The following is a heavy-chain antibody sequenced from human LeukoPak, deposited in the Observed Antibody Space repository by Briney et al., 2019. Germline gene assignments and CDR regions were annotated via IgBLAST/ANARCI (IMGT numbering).Heavy chain of an antibody. J-gene: IGHJ4*02. V-gene: IGHV1-24*01. D-gene: IGHD6-19*01. Sequence: GASVKVSCKVSGYTLTELSMHWVRQAPGKGLEWMRGYDPEDGETIYAQKFQGRVTMTEDTSTDTAYMELSSLRSEDAAVYYCATGTRSGWVFDYWGQGTLVTVSS. CDR1: GYTLTELS. CDR2: YDPEDGET. CDR3: ATGTRSGWVFDY.